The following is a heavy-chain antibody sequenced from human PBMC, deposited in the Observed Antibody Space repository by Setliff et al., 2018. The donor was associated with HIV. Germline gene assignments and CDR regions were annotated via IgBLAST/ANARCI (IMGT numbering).Heavy chain of an antibody. CDR3: ARGSSSIAAAYPDALDI. CDR1: GFTFTSSA. Sequence: SVKVSCKASGFTFTSSAMQWVRQARGQRLEWIGWIVVGSGNTNYAQKFQGRVTMTTDTSTSTAYMELRSLRSDDTAVYCCARGSSSIAAAYPDALDIWGQGTMVTVSS. CDR2: IVVGSGNT. V-gene: IGHV1-58*02. D-gene: IGHD6-13*01. J-gene: IGHJ3*02.